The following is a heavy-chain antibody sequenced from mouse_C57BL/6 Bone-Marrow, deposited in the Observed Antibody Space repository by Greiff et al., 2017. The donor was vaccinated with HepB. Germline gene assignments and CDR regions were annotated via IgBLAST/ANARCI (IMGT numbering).Heavy chain of an antibody. CDR1: GYTFTSYW. Sequence: QVQLQQPGAELVKPGASVKMSCKASGYTFTSYWITWVKQRPGQGLEWIGDIYPSSGSTNYNEKFKSKATLTVDTSSSTAYMQLSSLTSEDSAVYYSAISFPYYYAMDYWGQGTSVTVSS. V-gene: IGHV1-55*01. CDR2: IYPSSGST. J-gene: IGHJ4*01. CDR3: AISFPYYYAMDY.